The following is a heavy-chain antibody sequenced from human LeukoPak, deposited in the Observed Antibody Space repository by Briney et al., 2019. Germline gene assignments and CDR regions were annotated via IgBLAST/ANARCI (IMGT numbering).Heavy chain of an antibody. CDR3: ARAGWGYCSSTSCSQPRHWFDP. J-gene: IGHJ5*02. D-gene: IGHD2-2*01. Sequence: ESLRLSCAASGFTFSSYMMTWVRQPPGKGLEWIGEINHSGSTNYNPSLKSRVTISVDTSKNQFSLKLSSVTAADTAVYYCARAGWGYCSSTSCSQPRHWFDPWGQGTLVTVSS. V-gene: IGHV4-34*01. CDR1: GFTFSSYM. CDR2: INHSGST.